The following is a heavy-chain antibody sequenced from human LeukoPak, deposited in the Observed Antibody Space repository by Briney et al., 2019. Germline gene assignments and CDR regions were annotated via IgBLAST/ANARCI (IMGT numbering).Heavy chain of an antibody. CDR1: GFTFSSYA. D-gene: IGHD6-25*01. V-gene: IGHV3-30*14. Sequence: PGGSLRLSCAASGFTFSSYAMHWVRQAPGKGLEWVAVISYDGSNKYYADSVKGRFTISRDNSKNTLYLQMNSLRAEDTAVYYCASHDIAAGRREYFQHWGQGTLVTVSS. CDR2: ISYDGSNK. CDR3: ASHDIAAGRREYFQH. J-gene: IGHJ1*01.